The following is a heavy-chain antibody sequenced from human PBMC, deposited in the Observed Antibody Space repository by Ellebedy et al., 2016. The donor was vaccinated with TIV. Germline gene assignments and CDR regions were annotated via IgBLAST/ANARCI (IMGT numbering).Heavy chain of an antibody. CDR3: ARDQSNAGASDY. CDR2: INPNSGGT. D-gene: IGHD1-26*01. V-gene: IGHV1-2*02. Sequence: ASVKVSCKASGYTFTSYDINWVRQAPGQGLEWMGWINPNSGGTNYAQKFQGRVTMTRDTSISTAYMELSRLRSDDTAVYYCARDQSNAGASDYWGQGTLVTVSS. CDR1: GYTFTSYD. J-gene: IGHJ4*02.